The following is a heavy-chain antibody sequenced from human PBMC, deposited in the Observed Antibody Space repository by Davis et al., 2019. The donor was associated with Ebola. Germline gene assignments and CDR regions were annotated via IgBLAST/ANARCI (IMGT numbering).Heavy chain of an antibody. CDR2: LSGAGYNA. V-gene: IGHV3-23*01. J-gene: IGHJ6*02. Sequence: GGSLRLSCVGSGFPFSHYAMSWVRQAPGKGLQWVSTLSGAGYNAYYADSVECRFTISRDNSKNTLYLQMNSLGVDDTALYYCAKDQGRGPYGMDVWGQGTTVTVSS. CDR3: AKDQGRGPYGMDV. CDR1: GFPFSHYA. D-gene: IGHD2-15*01.